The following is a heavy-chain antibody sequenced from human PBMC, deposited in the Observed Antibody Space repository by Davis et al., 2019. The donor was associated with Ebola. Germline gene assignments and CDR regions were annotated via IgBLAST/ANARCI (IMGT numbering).Heavy chain of an antibody. CDR1: GGSISSYY. D-gene: IGHD3-10*01. CDR2: IYYSGST. CDR3: ARDRITMVQGVTYYYYGMDV. Sequence: SETLFLTCTVSGGSISSYYWSWIRQPPGKGLEWIGYIYYSGSTNYNPSLKSRVTISVDRLKNQFSLKLRSVTAADTAVYYCARDRITMVQGVTYYYYGMDVWGQGTTVTVSS. V-gene: IGHV4-59*01. J-gene: IGHJ6*02.